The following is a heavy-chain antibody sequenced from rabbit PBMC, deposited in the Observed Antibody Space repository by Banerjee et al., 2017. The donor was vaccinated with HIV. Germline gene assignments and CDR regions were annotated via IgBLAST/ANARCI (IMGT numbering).Heavy chain of an antibody. V-gene: IGHV1S45*01. CDR2: IYTGYSGDT. D-gene: IGHD2-1*01. CDR3: ARSSYDEYGKFNL. CDR1: GFDFSSFG. Sequence: QEQLVESGGGLVQPGGSLKLSCKASGFDFSSFGVSWVRQAPGKGLEWIACIYTGYSGDTYYATWAKGRFTISKTSSTTVTLQMTSLTAADTATYFCARSSYDEYGKFNLWGPGTLVTVS. J-gene: IGHJ4*01.